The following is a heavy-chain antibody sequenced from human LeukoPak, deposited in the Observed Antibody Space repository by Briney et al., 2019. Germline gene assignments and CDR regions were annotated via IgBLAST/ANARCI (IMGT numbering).Heavy chain of an antibody. CDR3: AKEYDRSGYEGTGFDY. V-gene: IGHV3-7*03. CDR1: GITFSTYW. D-gene: IGHD3-22*01. J-gene: IGHJ4*02. Sequence: GGPLRLSCAAFGITFSTYWTGWVRQAPGKGWEWGANIKEDGSEKDYVASEKGRFTISRDNSKKTLNLQMNSLRAEDTAVYYCAKEYDRSGYEGTGFDYWGQGTLVTVSS. CDR2: IKEDGSEK.